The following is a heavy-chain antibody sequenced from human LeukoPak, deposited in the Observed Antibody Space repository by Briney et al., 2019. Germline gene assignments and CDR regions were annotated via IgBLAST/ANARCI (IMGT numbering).Heavy chain of an antibody. D-gene: IGHD1-26*01. V-gene: IGHV1-46*01. Sequence: GSSVKVSCKASGGTFSSYAISWVRQAPGQGLEWMGIINPSGGSTSYAQKFQGRVTMTRDTSTSTVYMELSSLRSEDTAVYYCARSQYSGRFDYWGQGTLVTVSS. CDR2: INPSGGST. J-gene: IGHJ4*02. CDR1: GGTFSSYA. CDR3: ARSQYSGRFDY.